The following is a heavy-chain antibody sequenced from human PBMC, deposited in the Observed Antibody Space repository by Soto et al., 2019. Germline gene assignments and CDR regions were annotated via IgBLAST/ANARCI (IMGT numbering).Heavy chain of an antibody. Sequence: SETLSLTCTVSGVSIGSGDYYWSCIRQAPGKGLEGIGYIYYSGNTYYNPSLKSPLTISLDTSKNQFSLNLVSGHAADTHVYFCARVPRQLETTLCFDPWGQGTPVTVSS. CDR3: ARVPRQLETTLCFDP. CDR2: IYYSGNT. J-gene: IGHJ5*02. CDR1: GVSIGSGDYY. V-gene: IGHV4-30-4*08. D-gene: IGHD1-1*01.